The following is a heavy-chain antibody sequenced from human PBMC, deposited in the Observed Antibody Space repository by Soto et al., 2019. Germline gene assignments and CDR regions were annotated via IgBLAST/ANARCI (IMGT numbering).Heavy chain of an antibody. Sequence: SGKVSCKASTDNFPNYAISLVRQAQGQGLEWVGGIIPVLASITYAQKFQGRVSITADESTSTAYMELSSLTSDDTAVYYCACNWANSLKNWLDPWGQGTLVTVSS. CDR2: IIPVLASI. V-gene: IGHV1-69*13. J-gene: IGHJ5*02. CDR3: ACNWANSLKNWLDP. D-gene: IGHD1-1*01. CDR1: TDNFPNYA.